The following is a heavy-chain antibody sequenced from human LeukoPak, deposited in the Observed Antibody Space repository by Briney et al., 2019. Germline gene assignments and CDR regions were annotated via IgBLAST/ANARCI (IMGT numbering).Heavy chain of an antibody. CDR1: GFTFSSYE. V-gene: IGHV3-48*03. D-gene: IGHD3-10*02. CDR3: AELGITMIGGV. CDR2: ISSSGSTI. Sequence: GGSLRLSCAASGFTFSSYEMNWVRQAPGKGLEWVSYISSSGSTIYYADSVRGRFTISGDNAKNSLYLQMNSLRAEDTDVYYCAELGITMIGGVWGKGTTVTISS. J-gene: IGHJ6*04.